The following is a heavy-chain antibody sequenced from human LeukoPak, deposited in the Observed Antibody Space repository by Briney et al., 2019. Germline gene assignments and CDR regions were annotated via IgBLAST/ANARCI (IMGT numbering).Heavy chain of an antibody. CDR3: ARGFQTFDY. CDR1: GFTFDDYA. Sequence: GGSLRLSCAASGFTFDDYAMHWVRQAPGKGLEWVSLISWDGDSTYYADSVKGRFTISRDNSTNSLYLQMNSLRAEDTAVYYCARGFQTFDYWGQGTLVTVSS. CDR2: ISWDGDST. D-gene: IGHD3-10*01. J-gene: IGHJ4*02. V-gene: IGHV3-43D*03.